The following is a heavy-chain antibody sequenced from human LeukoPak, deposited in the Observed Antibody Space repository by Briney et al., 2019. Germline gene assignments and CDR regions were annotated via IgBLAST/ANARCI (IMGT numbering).Heavy chain of an antibody. J-gene: IGHJ4*02. Sequence: PGGSLRLSCAASGFTFSSYAMHWVRQAPGKGLEWVAVISYDGSNKYYADSVKGRFTISRDNSKNTLYLQMNSLRAEDTAVYYCAKARRCGAYFCFDYWGQGTLVTVSS. CDR2: ISYDGSNK. V-gene: IGHV3-30*04. CDR1: GFTFSSYA. CDR3: AKARRCGAYFCFDY. D-gene: IGHD2/OR15-2a*01.